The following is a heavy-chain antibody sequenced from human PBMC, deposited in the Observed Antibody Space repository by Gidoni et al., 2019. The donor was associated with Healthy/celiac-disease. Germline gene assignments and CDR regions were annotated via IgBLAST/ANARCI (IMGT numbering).Heavy chain of an antibody. J-gene: IGHJ4*02. CDR1: GYSFTSYW. CDR3: ARQPYGSGLYYFDY. CDR2: IYPGDSDT. D-gene: IGHD3-10*01. V-gene: IGHV5-51*01. Sequence: EVQLVQSGAEVKTPGESLTISCTGSGYSFTSYWIVWVRQMPGKGLEGRGIIYPGDSDTRYSPSFQGKVTISADKSISTAYLQWSSLKASDTAMYYCARQPYGSGLYYFDYWGQGTLVTVSS.